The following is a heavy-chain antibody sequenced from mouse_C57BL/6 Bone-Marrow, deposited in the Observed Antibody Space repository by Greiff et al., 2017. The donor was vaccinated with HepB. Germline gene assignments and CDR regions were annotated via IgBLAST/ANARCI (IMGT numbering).Heavy chain of an antibody. D-gene: IGHD2-5*01. V-gene: IGHV1-19*01. CDR3: ATGSNYGDY. J-gene: IGHJ2*01. CDR1: GYKFTDYY. CDR2: INPYNGGT. Sequence: EVKLQQSGPVLVKPGASVKMSCKASGYKFTDYYMNWVKQSHGKSLEWIGVINPYNGGTSYNQKFKGKATLTVDKSSSTAYMELNSLTSEDSAVYYCATGSNYGDYWGQGTTLTVSS.